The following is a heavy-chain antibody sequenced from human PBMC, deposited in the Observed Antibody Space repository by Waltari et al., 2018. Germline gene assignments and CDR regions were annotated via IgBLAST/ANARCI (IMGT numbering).Heavy chain of an antibody. Sequence: EVQLVESGGGLIQPGGSLRLSCAASGFTVSSNYMSWVRQAPGKGVEWVAVIYSGGSTYYADSVKGRFTISRDNAKNTLYLQMNSLRAEDTAVYYCARGGSSGYYPYYFDYWGQGTLVTVSS. D-gene: IGHD3-22*01. J-gene: IGHJ4*02. V-gene: IGHV3-53*01. CDR3: ARGGSSGYYPYYFDY. CDR1: GFTVSSNY. CDR2: IYSGGST.